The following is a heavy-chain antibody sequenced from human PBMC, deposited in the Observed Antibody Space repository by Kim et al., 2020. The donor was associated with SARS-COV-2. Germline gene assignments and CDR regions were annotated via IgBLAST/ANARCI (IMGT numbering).Heavy chain of an antibody. V-gene: IGHV3-49*02. Sequence: DNAASVKGRFTILSDDSKYIAYLQMNSLKSEDTAVYYCTSQSGSDFFIDSWGQGTLVTVSS. D-gene: IGHD1-26*01. CDR3: TSQSGSDFFIDS. J-gene: IGHJ4*02.